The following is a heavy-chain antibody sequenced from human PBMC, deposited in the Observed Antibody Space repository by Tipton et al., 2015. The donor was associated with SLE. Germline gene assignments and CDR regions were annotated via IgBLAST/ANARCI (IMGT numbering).Heavy chain of an antibody. CDR1: GGSISSGDYY. J-gene: IGHJ2*01. CDR3: ARGNVEQWLVRGSWYFDL. D-gene: IGHD6-19*01. V-gene: IGHV4-30-4*01. Sequence: TLSLTCTVSGGSISSGDYYWSWIRQPPGKGLEWIGEIYHSGSTNYNPSLKSRVTISVDTSKNQFSLKLSSVTAADTAVYYCARGNVEQWLVRGSWYFDLWGRGTLVTVSS. CDR2: IYHSGST.